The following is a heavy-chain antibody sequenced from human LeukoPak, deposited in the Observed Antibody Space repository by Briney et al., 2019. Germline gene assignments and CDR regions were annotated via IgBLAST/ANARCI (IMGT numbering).Heavy chain of an antibody. CDR1: GGSVSSGSCY. CDR2: IYYSGST. Sequence: ASETLSLTCSVSGGSVSSGSCYWSWIRQPPGKGLEWIGYIYYSGSTNYNPSLKSRVTISVDTSKNQFSLKLSSVTAADTAVYYCARELVRAYYYDSSAENWFDPWGQGTLVTVSS. CDR3: ARELVRAYYYDSSAENWFDP. V-gene: IGHV4-61*01. D-gene: IGHD3-22*01. J-gene: IGHJ5*02.